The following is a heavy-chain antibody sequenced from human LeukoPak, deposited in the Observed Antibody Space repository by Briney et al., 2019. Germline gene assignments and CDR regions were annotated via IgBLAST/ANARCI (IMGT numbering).Heavy chain of an antibody. J-gene: IGHJ4*02. CDR3: ARLMGIAAAGTDDY. V-gene: IGHV4-34*01. Sequence: NPSETLSLTCAVYGGSFSGYYWSWIRQPPGKGLEWIGSIYYTGSTYYNPSLKSRVTISVDTSKNQFSLKLNSVTAADTAVYYCARLMGIAAAGTDDYWGQGTLVTVSS. CDR2: IYYTGST. CDR1: GGSFSGYY. D-gene: IGHD6-13*01.